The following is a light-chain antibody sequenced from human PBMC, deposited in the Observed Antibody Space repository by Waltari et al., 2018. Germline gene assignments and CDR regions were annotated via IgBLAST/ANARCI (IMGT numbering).Light chain of an antibody. V-gene: IGLV2-11*01. Sequence: QSALTQPRSVSGSPGQSVTISCTGSSSDIGAYNYVSWYQQHPGKAPKLMIYDVSERPSGVPDRFSGSKSGNTASLTISGLQAEDEADYHCSSYVGTLVFGGGTKLTIL. CDR3: SSYVGTLV. CDR2: DVS. CDR1: SSDIGAYNY. J-gene: IGLJ2*01.